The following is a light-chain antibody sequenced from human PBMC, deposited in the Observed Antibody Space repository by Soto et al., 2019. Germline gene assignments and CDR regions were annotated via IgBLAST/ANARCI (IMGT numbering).Light chain of an antibody. J-gene: IGKJ1*01. CDR3: QQYNSYYPWT. CDR1: QSISSW. CDR2: DAS. Sequence: EIRMTQSPPTISASVRARVPXTCRASQSISSWLAWYQQKPVKAPKLLIYDASSLESGVPSMFRGSRSGTEFTLTISSLQPNDFATYYCQQYNSYYPWTFGQGTKLDIK. V-gene: IGKV1-5*01.